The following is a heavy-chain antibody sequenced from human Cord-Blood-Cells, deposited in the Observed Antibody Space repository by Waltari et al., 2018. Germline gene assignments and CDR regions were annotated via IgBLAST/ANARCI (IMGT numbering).Heavy chain of an antibody. Sequence: QVQLVQSGAEVKKPGASVKVSCKASGSTFTSYDINWVRQATGQGLEGMGWMNPNSGNTGYAQKFQGRVTITRNTSISTAYMELSSLRSEDTAVYYCARPYSSSSGWYFDLWGRGTLVTVSS. D-gene: IGHD6-6*01. V-gene: IGHV1-8*03. CDR1: GSTFTSYD. J-gene: IGHJ2*01. CDR2: MNPNSGNT. CDR3: ARPYSSSSGWYFDL.